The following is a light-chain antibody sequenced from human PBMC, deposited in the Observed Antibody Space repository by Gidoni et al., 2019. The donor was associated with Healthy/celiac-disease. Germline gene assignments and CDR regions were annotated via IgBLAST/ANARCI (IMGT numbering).Light chain of an antibody. CDR1: QSVSSSY. CDR3: QQYGSSPRMYT. Sequence: EIVFTHSPGTLSLSPGERATLSCRASQSVSSSYLAWYQQKPGQAPRLLSYNASSRATGIPDRFSGSGSGTDFTLTISRLEPEDFAVYYCQQYGSSPRMYTFGQGTKLEIK. J-gene: IGKJ2*01. V-gene: IGKV3-20*01. CDR2: NAS.